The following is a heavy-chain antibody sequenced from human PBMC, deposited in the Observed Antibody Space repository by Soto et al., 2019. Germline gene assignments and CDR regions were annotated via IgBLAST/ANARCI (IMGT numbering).Heavy chain of an antibody. D-gene: IGHD2-21*01. Sequence: SVKVSCKASGGTFSSYAISWVRQAPGQGLEWMGGIIPIFGTANYAQEFQGRVTITADESTSTAYMELSSLRSEDTAVYYCARALGWGYAFDIWGQGTMVTVSS. J-gene: IGHJ3*02. CDR1: GGTFSSYA. CDR2: IIPIFGTA. V-gene: IGHV1-69*13. CDR3: ARALGWGYAFDI.